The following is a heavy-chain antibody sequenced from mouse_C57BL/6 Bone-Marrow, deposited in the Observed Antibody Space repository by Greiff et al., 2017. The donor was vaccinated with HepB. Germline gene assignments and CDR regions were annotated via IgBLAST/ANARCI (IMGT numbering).Heavy chain of an antibody. J-gene: IGHJ2*01. CDR1: GYTFTDHY. CDR2: INPYNGGT. D-gene: IGHD1-1*01. V-gene: IGHV1-19*01. CDR3: ARGVALYYFDY. Sequence: VQLQQSGPVLVKPGASVKMSCKASGYTFTDHYMNWVKQSHGKSLEWIGVINPYNGGTSYNQKFKGKATLTVDKSSSTAYMELNSLTSEDSAVYYCARGVALYYFDYWGQGTTLTVSS.